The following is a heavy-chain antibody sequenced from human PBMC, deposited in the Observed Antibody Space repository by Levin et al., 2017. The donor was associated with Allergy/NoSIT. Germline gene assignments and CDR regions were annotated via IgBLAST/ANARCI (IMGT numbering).Heavy chain of an antibody. D-gene: IGHD2-2*03. CDR1: GFNFRSYW. CDR2: SDSDGSST. V-gene: IGHV3-74*01. Sequence: SCAASGFNFRSYWMHWVRQAPGKGLVCVSRSDSDGSSTSYADSVKGRFTISRDNAKNTMYLQMNSLRAEDTAVYYCVRDGYCSSTSCEYYYGMDVWGQGTTVTVSS. CDR3: VRDGYCSSTSCEYYYGMDV. J-gene: IGHJ6*02.